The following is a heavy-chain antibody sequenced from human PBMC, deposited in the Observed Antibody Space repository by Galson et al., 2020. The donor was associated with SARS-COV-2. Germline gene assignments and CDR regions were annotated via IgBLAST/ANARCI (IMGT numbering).Heavy chain of an antibody. CDR2: ISYDEPKR. D-gene: IGHD6-13*01. J-gene: IGHJ5*02. CDR1: GFTFSSSA. V-gene: IGHV3-30*04. Sequence: GGSLRLSCRASGFTFSSSAMHWVRHAPAKGLEGVAIISYDEPKRYNLDSVKGRFTISRDNSKNTLYLQMDSLTTEDTVVYYCARETDDYSSSWYDHWGQGTLVTVSS. CDR3: ARETDDYSSSWYDH.